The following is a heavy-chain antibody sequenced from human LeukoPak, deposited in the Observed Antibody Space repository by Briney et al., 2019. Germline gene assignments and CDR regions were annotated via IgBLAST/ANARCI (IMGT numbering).Heavy chain of an antibody. CDR1: GGFISSYS. Sequence: SETLSLTCTVSGGFISSYSWGWIRQPPGKGLEWIGSMDSSGSTYYNPSLKSRVTMSVDTSKNQFSLRLSSVTAADTAVYYCARHMLGGKRSFDSWGQGTLVTVSS. V-gene: IGHV4-39*01. D-gene: IGHD4-23*01. J-gene: IGHJ4*02. CDR3: ARHMLGGKRSFDS. CDR2: MDSSGST.